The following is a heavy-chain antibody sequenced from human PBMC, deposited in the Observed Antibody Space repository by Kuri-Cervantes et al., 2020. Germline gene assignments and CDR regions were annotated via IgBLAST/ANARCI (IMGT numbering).Heavy chain of an antibody. J-gene: IGHJ4*02. CDR3: ARVHCSSTSCYEGGHDY. Sequence: VKVSCKAYGGTFSSYAISWVRQAPGQGLEWMGGIIPIFGTANYAQKFQGRVTITADESTSTAYMELSSLRSEDTAVYYCARVHCSSTSCYEGGHDYWGQGTLVTVSS. CDR1: GGTFSSYA. D-gene: IGHD2-2*01. CDR2: IIPIFGTA. V-gene: IGHV1-69*13.